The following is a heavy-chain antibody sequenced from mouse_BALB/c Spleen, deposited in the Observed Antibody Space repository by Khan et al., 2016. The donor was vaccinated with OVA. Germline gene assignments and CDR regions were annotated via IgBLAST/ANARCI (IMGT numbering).Heavy chain of an antibody. CDR2: ISTGGDYT. J-gene: IGHJ3*01. Sequence: EVELVESGADLAKPGGSLKLSCAASGFTFSSYTMSWVRQTPDKRLEWVATISTGGDYTYYPDSVKGRFTFSRDNATNTPYLQMSSLKSEDTAMCDCASHITEWCAYWGRGTLVAVSA. CDR3: ASHITEWCAY. CDR1: GFTFSSYT. V-gene: IGHV5-6*01. D-gene: IGHD1-3*01.